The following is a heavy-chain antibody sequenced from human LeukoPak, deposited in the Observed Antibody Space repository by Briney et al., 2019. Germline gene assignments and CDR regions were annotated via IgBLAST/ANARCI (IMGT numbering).Heavy chain of an antibody. CDR1: GFTFSTYG. J-gene: IGHJ4*02. CDR3: ARVEGYSYGYFDY. V-gene: IGHV3-7*03. D-gene: IGHD5-18*01. CDR2: IKQDGSEK. Sequence: GGSLRLSCAASGFTFSTYGMSWVGQAPRKGLEGLANIKQDGSEKYYVDSVKGRFTISRDNAKNSLYLQMNSLRAEDTAVYYCARVEGYSYGYFDYWGQGTLVTVSS.